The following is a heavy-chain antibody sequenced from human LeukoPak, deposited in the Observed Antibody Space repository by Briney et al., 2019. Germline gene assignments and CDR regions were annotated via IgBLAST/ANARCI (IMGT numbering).Heavy chain of an antibody. CDR1: GGSNSSYY. CDR2: ISTSGNT. D-gene: IGHD2-15*01. CDR3: ARGTRYCSGDSCQNWFDP. V-gene: IGHV4-4*07. Sequence: SETLSLTCTVSGGSNSSYYWTWIRQPAGKGLEWIGRISTSGNTYYNPSLKSRLTMSVDTSKNQFSLKLSSVTAADTAVYYCARGTRYCSGDSCQNWFDPWGQGTLVTVSS. J-gene: IGHJ5*02.